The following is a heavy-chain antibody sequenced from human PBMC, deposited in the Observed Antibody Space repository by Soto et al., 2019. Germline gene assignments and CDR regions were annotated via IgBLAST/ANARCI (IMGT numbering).Heavy chain of an antibody. CDR3: VRDYASDSGVHLDF. CDR2: IGAGDGKT. J-gene: IGHJ4*02. D-gene: IGHD3-22*01. CDR1: GYSFTHYV. Sequence: QVQLVQSGTEVKKPGASVKVSCKASGYSFTHYVIHWVHQAPGQRLEWMGWIGAGDGKTYYSQNFQGRVTITKDTSASQAYMELSSLISEDTAVYYCVRDYASDSGVHLDFWGQGTLVTVSS. V-gene: IGHV1-3*01.